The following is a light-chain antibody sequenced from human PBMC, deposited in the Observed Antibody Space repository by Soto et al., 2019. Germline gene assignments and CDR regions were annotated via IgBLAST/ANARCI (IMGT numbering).Light chain of an antibody. Sequence: QSVLTQPPSASGIPGQRVSISCSGSNSNIGSKYVYWYQQLPGTAPKLLMYRNNQRHSGVPDRFSGSKSGTSASLAISGLRSEDEADYYCASWDNNLGGPAFGGGTKVTVL. CDR3: ASWDNNLGGPA. CDR2: RNN. CDR1: NSNIGSKY. V-gene: IGLV1-47*01. J-gene: IGLJ2*01.